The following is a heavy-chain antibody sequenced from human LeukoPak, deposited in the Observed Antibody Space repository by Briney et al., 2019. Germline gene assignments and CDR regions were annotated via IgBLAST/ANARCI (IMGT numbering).Heavy chain of an antibody. D-gene: IGHD4-17*01. CDR1: GGSISSYY. CDR2: IYYSGSN. CDR3: ARRRGHDYGDYGQSSWFDP. J-gene: IGHJ5*02. Sequence: SVTLSLTCTVSGGSISSYYWSWLRQPPGKGLEGIVYIYYSGSNNYNPPLKSRITISVDPSKNQFSLKLSSVTAADTAVYYCARRRGHDYGDYGQSSWFDPWGQGTLVTVSS. V-gene: IGHV4-59*01.